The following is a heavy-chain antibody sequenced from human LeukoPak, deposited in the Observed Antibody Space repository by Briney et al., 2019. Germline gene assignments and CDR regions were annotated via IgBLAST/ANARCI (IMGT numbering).Heavy chain of an antibody. CDR1: GFTFSSYW. CDR3: SRDTADDAFDI. J-gene: IGHJ3*02. CDR2: INSDGSTT. V-gene: IGHV3-74*01. Sequence: PGGSLRLSCAASGFTFSSYWMHWVRQAPGKGLVWVSRINSDGSTTSYADSVKGRFTISRDNAKNTLYLQMNSLRAEDKAVYYCSRDTADDAFDIWGQGTMVTVSS.